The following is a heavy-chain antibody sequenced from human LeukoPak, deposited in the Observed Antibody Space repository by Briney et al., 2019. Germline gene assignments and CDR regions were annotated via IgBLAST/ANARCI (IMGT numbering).Heavy chain of an antibody. J-gene: IGHJ2*01. V-gene: IGHV6-1*01. D-gene: IGHD2-15*01. CDR3: ARAPIGGWYFDL. CDR1: GDSVSSNSAA. Sequence: SQTLSLTCAISGDSVSSNSAAWNWIRQSPSRGLEWLGRTYYRSKWSNDYAVSVKSRITINPDTSQNQFSLQLNSLTPEDSAVYYCARAPIGGWYFDLWGRGTLVTVSS. CDR2: TYYRSKWSN.